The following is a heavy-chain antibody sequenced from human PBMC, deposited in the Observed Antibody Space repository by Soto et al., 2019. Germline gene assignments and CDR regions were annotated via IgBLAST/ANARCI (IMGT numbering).Heavy chain of an antibody. D-gene: IGHD3-22*01. CDR3: AAVYETSGYYYGYY. V-gene: IGHV1-58*01. CDR1: GFTLISSA. CDR2: IVVGSGNT. J-gene: IGHJ4*02. Sequence: SVKVSCKASGFTLISSAVQWVRQARGQRLEWIGWIVVGSGNTNYAQKFQERVTITRDMSTGTAYMELSSLRSEDTAVYYCAAVYETSGYYYGYYWGQGTLVTVSS.